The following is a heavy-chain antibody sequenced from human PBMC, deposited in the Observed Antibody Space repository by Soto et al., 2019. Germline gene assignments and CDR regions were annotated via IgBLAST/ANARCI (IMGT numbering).Heavy chain of an antibody. CDR3: ARDRAAAGTPFDY. J-gene: IGHJ4*02. CDR2: IIPILGIA. Sequence: QVQLVQSGAEVKKPGSSVKVSCKASGGTFSSYTISWVRQAPGQGLEWMGRIIPILGIANYAQKFQGRVTITADKSTSTAYMELSSVRSEDTAVYYCARDRAAAGTPFDYWGQGTLVTVSS. V-gene: IGHV1-69*08. D-gene: IGHD6-13*01. CDR1: GGTFSSYT.